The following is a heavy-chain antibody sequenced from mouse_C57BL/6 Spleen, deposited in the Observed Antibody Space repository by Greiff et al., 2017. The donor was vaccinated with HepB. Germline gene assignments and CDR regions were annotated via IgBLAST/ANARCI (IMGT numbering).Heavy chain of an antibody. CDR3: ARYYYGSSDVHWYFDV. CDR1: GYTFTSYW. V-gene: IGHV1-53*01. J-gene: IGHJ1*03. Sequence: QVQLQQPGTELVKPGASVKLSCKASGYTFTSYWMHWVKQRPGQGLEWIGNINPSNGGTNYNEKFKSKATLTVDKSSSTAYMQLSSLTSEDSAVYYGARYYYGSSDVHWYFDVWGTGTTVTVSS. CDR2: INPSNGGT. D-gene: IGHD1-1*01.